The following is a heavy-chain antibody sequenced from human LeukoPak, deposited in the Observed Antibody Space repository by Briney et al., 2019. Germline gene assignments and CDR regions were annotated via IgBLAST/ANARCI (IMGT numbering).Heavy chain of an antibody. D-gene: IGHD6-6*01. CDR3: ARDGIAARHIVYYFDY. Sequence: SETLSLTCTVSGGSISSYYWSWIRQPPGKGLEWIGYIYYSGSTNYNPSLKSRVTISVDTSKNQFSLKLSSVTAADTAVYYCARDGIAARHIVYYFDYWGQGTLVTVSS. CDR2: IYYSGST. CDR1: GGSISSYY. V-gene: IGHV4-59*12. J-gene: IGHJ4*02.